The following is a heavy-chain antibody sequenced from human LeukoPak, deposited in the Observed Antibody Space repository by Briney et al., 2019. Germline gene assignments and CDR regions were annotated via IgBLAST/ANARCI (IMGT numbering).Heavy chain of an antibody. V-gene: IGHV3-30*02. CDR3: ARARSSDGYGDAFDI. CDR1: GFTFSTYG. J-gene: IGHJ3*02. Sequence: GGSLRLSCAASGFTFSTYGMHWVRQAPGKGLEWVAFIRYDGRNKYYADSVKGRFTISRDNSKNTLYLQMNSLRAEDTAVYYCARARSSDGYGDAFDIWGQGTMVTVSS. CDR2: IRYDGRNK. D-gene: IGHD5-18*01.